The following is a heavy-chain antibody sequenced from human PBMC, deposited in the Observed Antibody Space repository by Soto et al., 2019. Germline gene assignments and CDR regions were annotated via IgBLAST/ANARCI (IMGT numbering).Heavy chain of an antibody. CDR2: IYPADSDP. D-gene: IGHD3-16*01. V-gene: IGHV5-51*01. CDR1: TYNFISYW. CDR3: ARHVSEIRAAFDI. J-gene: IGHJ3*02. Sequence: GESLKISCKAPTYNFISYWIVWVREMPGKGLEWIGIIYPADSDPRYSPSFQGKVTISVDKSTSTAYLQWGSLKASDTAMYYCARHVSEIRAAFDIWGQGTMVTVSS.